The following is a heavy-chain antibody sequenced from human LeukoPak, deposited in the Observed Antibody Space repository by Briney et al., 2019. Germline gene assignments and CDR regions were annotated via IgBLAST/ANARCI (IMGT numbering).Heavy chain of an antibody. CDR3: ARAAANFNWFDP. CDR1: GGSFSDYC. V-gene: IGHV4-34*01. CDR2: INHSGST. D-gene: IGHD1-7*01. J-gene: IGHJ5*02. Sequence: PSETLSLTCAVSGGSFSDYCWSWIRQPPGKGLEWIGEINHSGSTNYNPSLKSRVTVSVDTSKNQFSLKLSSVTAADTAVYYCARAAANFNWFDPWGQGTLVSVSS.